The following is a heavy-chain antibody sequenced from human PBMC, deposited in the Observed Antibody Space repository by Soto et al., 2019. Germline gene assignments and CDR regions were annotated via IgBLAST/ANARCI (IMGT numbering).Heavy chain of an antibody. Sequence: SETLSLICAVSGDSISGSHSWSWIRRPPGKGLEFIGEIHHIGSTNYNPSLRSRVTISVDRSKNQLSLKLSSVTAADTAVYYCARVPSPWGQGTLVTVS. CDR1: GDSISGSHS. CDR3: ARVPSP. V-gene: IGHV4-30-2*01. J-gene: IGHJ5*02. CDR2: IHHIGST.